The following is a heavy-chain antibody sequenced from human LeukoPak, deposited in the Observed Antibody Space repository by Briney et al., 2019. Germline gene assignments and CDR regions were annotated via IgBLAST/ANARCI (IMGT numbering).Heavy chain of an antibody. Sequence: SVKVSCEASGGTFSDYALNWVRQAPGQGLEWMGVFIPILGTANSTQKFQGRVTITADISTNTVYMELSSLRSEDTAVYFCAGIPVFGVVLHQEPVWGKGTTVTVSS. J-gene: IGHJ6*04. V-gene: IGHV1-69*10. CDR2: FIPILGTA. CDR3: AGIPVFGVVLHQEPV. CDR1: GGTFSDYA. D-gene: IGHD3-3*01.